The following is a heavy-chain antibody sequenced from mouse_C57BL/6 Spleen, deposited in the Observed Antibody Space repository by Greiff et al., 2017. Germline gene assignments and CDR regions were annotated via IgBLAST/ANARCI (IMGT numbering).Heavy chain of an antibody. V-gene: IGHV1-54*01. CDR2: INPGSGGT. J-gene: IGHJ4*01. Sequence: QVQLQQSGAELVRPGTSVKVSCKASGYAFTNYLIEWVKQRPGQGLEWIGVINPGSGGTNYNEKFKGKATLTADKSSSTAYMQLSSLTSEDSAVYFCARSGNYLGYYAMDYWGQGTSVTVSS. D-gene: IGHD2-1*01. CDR3: ARSGNYLGYYAMDY. CDR1: GYAFTNYL.